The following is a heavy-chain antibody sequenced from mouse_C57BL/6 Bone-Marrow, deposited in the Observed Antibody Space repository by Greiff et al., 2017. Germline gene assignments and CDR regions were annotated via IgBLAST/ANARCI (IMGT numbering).Heavy chain of an antibody. Sequence: EVKVVESGGDLVKPRGSLKLSCAASGFTFSSYGMSWVRQTPDKRLEWVATISSGGSYTYYPDSVKGRFTISRDNAKNTLYLQMSSLKSEDTAMYYCARSCAYWGQGTLVTVSA. CDR2: ISSGGSYT. J-gene: IGHJ3*01. V-gene: IGHV5-6*01. CDR3: ARSCAY. CDR1: GFTFSSYG.